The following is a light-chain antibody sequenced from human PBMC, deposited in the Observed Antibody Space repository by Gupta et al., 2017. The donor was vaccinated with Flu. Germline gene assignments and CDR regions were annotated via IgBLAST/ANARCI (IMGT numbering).Light chain of an antibody. J-gene: IGKJ5*01. CDR3: QQDNKWPIT. Sequence: EVVMTQSPATLSVSPGERATLSCRASQSVRSNLAWYQQKPGQAPRLLIYGASTRATGFPARFSGSGSGTEFTLTISSLQSEDFAVYYCQQDNKWPITFGQGTRLEIK. CDR1: QSVRSN. V-gene: IGKV3-15*01. CDR2: GAS.